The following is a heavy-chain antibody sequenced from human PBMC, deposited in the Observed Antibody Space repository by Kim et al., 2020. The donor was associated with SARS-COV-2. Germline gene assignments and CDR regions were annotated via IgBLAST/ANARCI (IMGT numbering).Heavy chain of an antibody. V-gene: IGHV3-21*01. CDR3: ARLIIQRYWYFDL. CDR1: GFTFSSYS. D-gene: IGHD3-3*01. J-gene: IGHJ2*01. CDR2: ISSSSSYI. Sequence: GGSLRLSCAASGFTFSSYSMNWVRQAPGKGLEWVSSISSSSSYIYYADSVKGRFTISRDNAKNSLYLQMNSLRAEDTAVYYCARLIIQRYWYFDLWGRGTLVTVSS.